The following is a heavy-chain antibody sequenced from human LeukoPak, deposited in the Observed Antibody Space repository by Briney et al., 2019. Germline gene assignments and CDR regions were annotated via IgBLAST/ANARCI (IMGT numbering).Heavy chain of an antibody. CDR2: FDAEDGET. CDR3: ATDPLLGKYDSSGYLDY. V-gene: IGHV1-24*01. Sequence: ASVKVSCKVSGYTLTEISMHWVRQAPGKGLDWMGGFDAEDGETIYAQKFQGRVTMTEDTSTDTAYMELSSLRSEDTAVYYCATDPLLGKYDSSGYLDYWGQGTLVTVSS. D-gene: IGHD3-22*01. J-gene: IGHJ4*02. CDR1: GYTLTEIS.